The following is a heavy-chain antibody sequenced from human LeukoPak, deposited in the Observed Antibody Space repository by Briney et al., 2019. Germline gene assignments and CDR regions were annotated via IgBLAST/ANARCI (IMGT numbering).Heavy chain of an antibody. Sequence: GGSLRLSCAASGFTFSGYSMNWVRQAPGKGLEWVSYISSTSSIISYADSVKGRFTISRDNAKNSLYLQMNSLRDEDTTVYYCVRGSSYAFNIWGQGATVTVSS. J-gene: IGHJ3*02. CDR2: ISSTSSII. V-gene: IGHV3-48*02. CDR1: GFTFSGYS. CDR3: VRGSSYAFNI.